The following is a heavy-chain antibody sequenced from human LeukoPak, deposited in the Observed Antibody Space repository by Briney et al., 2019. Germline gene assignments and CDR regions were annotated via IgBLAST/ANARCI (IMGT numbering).Heavy chain of an antibody. CDR1: GLSFSSYA. J-gene: IGHJ4*02. D-gene: IGHD6-13*01. Sequence: GGSLRLSCAASGLSFSSYAMTWVRQAPGKGLEWVSAISGSGGSTYYADSVKGRFTISRDNSKNTLYLQMNSLRAEDTAVYYCAKGGPIAAAGTFDYWGQGTLVTVSS. CDR3: AKGGPIAAAGTFDY. V-gene: IGHV3-23*01. CDR2: ISGSGGST.